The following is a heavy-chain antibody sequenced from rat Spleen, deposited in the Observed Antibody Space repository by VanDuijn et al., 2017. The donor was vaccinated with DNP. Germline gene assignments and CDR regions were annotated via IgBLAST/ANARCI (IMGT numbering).Heavy chain of an antibody. CDR3: AKVRDGGFAMDA. Sequence: EVQLVESGGGLVQPGRSLKVSCAASGFTFSSYWMYWIRQTPGKGLEWIASISTDGATTYYPDSVKGRFTISRDNAENTVYLQMNSLRSEDTATYYCAKVRDGGFAMDAWGQGTSVAISS. J-gene: IGHJ4*01. D-gene: IGHD1-11*01. CDR2: ISTDGATT. V-gene: IGHV5-58*01. CDR1: GFTFSSYW.